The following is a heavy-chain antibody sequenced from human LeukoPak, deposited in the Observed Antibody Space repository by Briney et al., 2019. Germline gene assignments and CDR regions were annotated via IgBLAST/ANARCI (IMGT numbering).Heavy chain of an antibody. CDR2: INPTTGGT. V-gene: IGHV1-2*06. CDR3: ATLGEDNTDTPFDY. J-gene: IGHJ4*02. Sequence: ASVTVSCTTSGYTFIDYYIDWIRQAPGQGLEWMGRINPTTGGTDFAQKFQGKVSMTRDTSISTAYMELSRLGSDDTAVYYCATLGEDNTDTPFDYWGQGTLVTVSS. D-gene: IGHD3-16*01. CDR1: GYTFIDYY.